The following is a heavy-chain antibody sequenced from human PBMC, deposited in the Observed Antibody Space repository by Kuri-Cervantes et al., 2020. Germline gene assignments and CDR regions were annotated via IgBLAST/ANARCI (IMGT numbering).Heavy chain of an antibody. CDR3: VRRDGGRYFDP. J-gene: IGHJ5*02. D-gene: IGHD5-24*01. V-gene: IGHV3-23*01. CDR1: GFTFSSYA. Sequence: GGSLRLSCAASGFTFSSYAMSWVRQAPGKGLEWVSAISRSGGSTYYADSVKGRFTISRDNSKNTLYLQMNSLRAEDTAVCYCVRRDGGRYFDPWGQGTLVTVSS. CDR2: ISRSGGST.